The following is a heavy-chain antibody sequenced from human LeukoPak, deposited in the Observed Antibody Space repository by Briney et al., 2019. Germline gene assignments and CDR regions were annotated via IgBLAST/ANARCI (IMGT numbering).Heavy chain of an antibody. CDR3: ARAHYDFWSGLNWFDP. D-gene: IGHD3-3*01. V-gene: IGHV4-30-4*01. J-gene: IGHJ5*02. CDR1: GGSISSGDYY. Sequence: SETLSLTCTVSGGSISSGDYYWSWIRQPPGKGLEWIGYIYYSGSTYYNPSLKSRVTISVDTSKNQFSLKLSSVTAADTAVYYCARAHYDFWSGLNWFDPWGQGTLVTVSS. CDR2: IYYSGST.